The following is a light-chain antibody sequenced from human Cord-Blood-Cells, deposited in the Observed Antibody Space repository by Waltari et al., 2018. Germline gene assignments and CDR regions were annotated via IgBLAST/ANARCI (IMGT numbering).Light chain of an antibody. J-gene: IGLJ2*01. Sequence: QSVLPQPPSVSAAPGQKVTISCSGSSSNIGNNYVSWYQQLPGTAPQLLIYDNNKRPSGFPDRFSGSKSGTSATLGITGLQTGDEADYYCGTWYSSLSAVVFGGGTKLTVL. V-gene: IGLV1-51*01. CDR3: GTWYSSLSAVV. CDR1: SSNIGNNY. CDR2: DNN.